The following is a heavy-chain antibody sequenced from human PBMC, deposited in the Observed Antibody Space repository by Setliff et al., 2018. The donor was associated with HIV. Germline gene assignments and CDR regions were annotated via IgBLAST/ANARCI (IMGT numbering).Heavy chain of an antibody. Sequence: ASVKVSCKASGYSFIRHHMHWVRQAPGQGLEWMGWISPKSGGTNYVQKFQGRVTMTRDTSISTAYMVLSSLRSDDTAVYYCARGFPSLGSGNPSVHYYMDVWGKGTTVTVSS. CDR3: ARGFPSLGSGNPSVHYYMDV. J-gene: IGHJ6*03. CDR2: ISPKSGGT. CDR1: GYSFIRHH. V-gene: IGHV1-2*02. D-gene: IGHD3-10*01.